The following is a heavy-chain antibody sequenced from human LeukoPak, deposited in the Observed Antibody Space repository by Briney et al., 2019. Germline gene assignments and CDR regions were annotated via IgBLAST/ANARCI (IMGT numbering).Heavy chain of an antibody. J-gene: IGHJ4*02. Sequence: GESLKISCEASGYTFAHQWIGWVRQMPGTGLEWVGIIYPRDSDTIYSPSFQGHVTISADTSINTAYLEWRSLEASDTAMYYCARHSDVVGAIWGQGTQVTVSS. D-gene: IGHD3-16*01. CDR1: GYTFAHQW. CDR3: ARHSDVVGAI. V-gene: IGHV5-51*01. CDR2: IYPRDSDT.